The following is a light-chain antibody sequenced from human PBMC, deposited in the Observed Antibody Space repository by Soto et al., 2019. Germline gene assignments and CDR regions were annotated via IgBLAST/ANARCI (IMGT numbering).Light chain of an antibody. V-gene: IGKV3-20*01. CDR2: GAS. Sequence: EKVMTQSPATLSVSPGERATLSFRASQSVSNNYLAWYQQKPGQAPRLLIYGASNRATGIPDRFSGSGSGTDFTLTISRLEPEDFAVYYCQQYGSSGTFGQGTKVDIK. CDR1: QSVSNNY. CDR3: QQYGSSGT. J-gene: IGKJ1*01.